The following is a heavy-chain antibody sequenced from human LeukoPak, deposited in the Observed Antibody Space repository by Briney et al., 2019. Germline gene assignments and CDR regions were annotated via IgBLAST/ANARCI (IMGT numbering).Heavy chain of an antibody. CDR2: IFHGGGA. V-gene: IGHV4-38-2*02. Sequence: PSETLSLTCDVSGYSLSNGYQWAWTRPARGRGVEGSGTIFHGGGAHYNPSLGSVVVISIDTSKNQFSLRLRSVTVADTAVYYCARDPRWLTPDCTSTSCYENYFDPWGRGTLVTVSS. D-gene: IGHD2-2*01. J-gene: IGHJ5*02. CDR3: ARDPRWLTPDCTSTSCYENYFDP. CDR1: GYSLSNGYQ.